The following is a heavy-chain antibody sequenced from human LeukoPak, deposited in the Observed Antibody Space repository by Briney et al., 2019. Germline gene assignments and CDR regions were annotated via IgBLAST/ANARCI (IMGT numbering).Heavy chain of an antibody. V-gene: IGHV1-2*02. CDR1: GFTFTGYY. CDR3: ARIRDGYNDAYDI. D-gene: IGHD5-24*01. CDR2: INPNSGGT. J-gene: IGHJ3*02. Sequence: ASVKVSCKASGFTFTGYYMHWVRQAPGQGGEWMGWINPNSGGTNYAQKFQGRVTMTRDTSTSTVYMGLSSLRSEDTAVYYCARIRDGYNDAYDIWGQGTMVTVSS.